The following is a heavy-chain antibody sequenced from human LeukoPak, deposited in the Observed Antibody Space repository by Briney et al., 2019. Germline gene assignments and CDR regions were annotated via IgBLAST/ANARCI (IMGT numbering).Heavy chain of an antibody. CDR2: ISGSGGRT. D-gene: IGHD2-2*02. CDR1: GFTFSSYA. V-gene: IGHV3-23*01. Sequence: GRSLRLSCAASGFTFSSYAMHWVRQAPGKGLEWVSAISGSGGRTYYADSVKGRFTISRDNSKNTLYLQMNSLRAEDTAVCYCAKVVPAAISHFDYWGQGTLVTVSS. CDR3: AKVVPAAISHFDY. J-gene: IGHJ4*02.